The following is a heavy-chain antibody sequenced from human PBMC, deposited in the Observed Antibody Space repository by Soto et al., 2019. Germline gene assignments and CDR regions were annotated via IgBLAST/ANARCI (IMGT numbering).Heavy chain of an antibody. CDR2: INHSGST. Sequence: SEILSLTCAVYGGSFSGYYLNWIRQPPGKGLEWIGEINHSGSTNYNPSLKSRVTISVDTSKNQFSLKLSSVTAADTAVYYCARGWGSGVFDYWGQGTLVTVSS. CDR1: GGSFSGYY. V-gene: IGHV4-34*01. D-gene: IGHD6-19*01. CDR3: ARGWGSGVFDY. J-gene: IGHJ4*02.